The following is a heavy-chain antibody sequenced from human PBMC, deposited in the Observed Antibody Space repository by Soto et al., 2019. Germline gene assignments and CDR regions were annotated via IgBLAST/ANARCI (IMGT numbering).Heavy chain of an antibody. CDR3: ARDQGRGQRGMDV. CDR2: VSYSGRT. V-gene: IGHV4-59*01. Sequence: SETLSLTCTVSRGSINNYYWTLIRQPPGKGLEWIGYVSYSGRTNYNPSLKSRVNMFVDKSKNQFSLNLTSVTAADTAVYYCARDQGRGQRGMDVWGQGTTVTVSS. CDR1: RGSINNYY. J-gene: IGHJ6*02. D-gene: IGHD6-25*01.